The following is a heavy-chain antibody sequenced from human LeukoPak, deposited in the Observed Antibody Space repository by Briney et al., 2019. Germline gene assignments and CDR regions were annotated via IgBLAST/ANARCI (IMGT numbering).Heavy chain of an antibody. J-gene: IGHJ6*02. CDR1: GFTFSSYA. CDR2: ISGSGGST. V-gene: IGHV3-23*01. CDR3: ARDGGYGYCSSTSCSAGYYYYGMDV. D-gene: IGHD2-2*03. Sequence: GGSLRLSCAASGFTFSSYAVSWVRQAPGKGLEWVSAISGSGGSTYYADSVKGRFTISRDNSKNTLYLQMNSLRAEDTAVYYCARDGGYGYCSSTSCSAGYYYYGMDVWGQGTTVTVSS.